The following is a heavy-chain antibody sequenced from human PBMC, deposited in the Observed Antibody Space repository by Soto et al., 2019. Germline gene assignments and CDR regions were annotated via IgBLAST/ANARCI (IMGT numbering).Heavy chain of an antibody. J-gene: IGHJ4*02. D-gene: IGHD3-22*01. Sequence: RASVKVSCKASGGTFSSYAISWVRQAPGQGLEWMGGIIPIFGTANYAQKFQGRVTITADESTSTAYMELSSLRSEDTAVYYCASGYYYDSSGYYLDHWGQGTLVTVSS. V-gene: IGHV1-69*13. CDR3: ASGYYYDSSGYYLDH. CDR1: GGTFSSYA. CDR2: IIPIFGTA.